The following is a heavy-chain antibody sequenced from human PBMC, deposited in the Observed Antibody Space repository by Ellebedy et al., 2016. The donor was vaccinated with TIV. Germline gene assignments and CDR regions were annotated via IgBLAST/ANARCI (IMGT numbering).Heavy chain of an antibody. CDR1: GGSISSRSYY. V-gene: IGHV4-39*07. J-gene: IGHJ5*02. CDR3: ARCETGSGGGWCNGLDP. D-gene: IGHD2-21*01. Sequence: MPSETRSLTCTVSGGSISSRSYYWGWIRQPPGKNLEWIGTIYDKGNAYYNPSLRSRVSKSIDTSKNQFSLRLSSVTAADTAVYYFARCETGSGGGWCNGLDPWGQGTLVTVSS. CDR2: IYDKGNA.